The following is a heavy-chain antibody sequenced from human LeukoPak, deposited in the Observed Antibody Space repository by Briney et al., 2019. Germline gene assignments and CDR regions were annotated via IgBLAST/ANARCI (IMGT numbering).Heavy chain of an antibody. D-gene: IGHD2-2*02. J-gene: IGHJ6*03. CDR3: ARGRPDAILYYYYYMDV. Sequence: SETLSLTCAVYGGSFSGYYWSWIRQPPGKGLEWTGEINHSGSTNYNPSLKSRVTISVDTSKNQFSLKLSSVTAADTAVYYCARGRPDAILYYYYYMDVWGKGTTVTVSS. CDR2: INHSGST. CDR1: GGSFSGYY. V-gene: IGHV4-34*01.